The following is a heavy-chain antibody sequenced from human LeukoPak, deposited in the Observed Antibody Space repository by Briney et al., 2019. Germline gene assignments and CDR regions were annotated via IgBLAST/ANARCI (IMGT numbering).Heavy chain of an antibody. Sequence: GASVKVSCKASRYTFTSYDINWVREAAGQGLEWMGWMNPNTGRTGSAQRFQGRLSMTRDTSISTAYMELSSLRSDDTAVYYCARLSQTPDYYSNGGYYFLGYWGQGTPVTVSS. CDR3: ARLSQTPDYYSNGGYYFLGY. D-gene: IGHD3-22*01. CDR1: RYTFTSYD. J-gene: IGHJ4*02. CDR2: MNPNTGRT. V-gene: IGHV1-8*01.